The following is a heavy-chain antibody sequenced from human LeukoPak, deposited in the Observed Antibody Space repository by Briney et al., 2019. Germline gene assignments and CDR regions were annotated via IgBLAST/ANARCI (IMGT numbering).Heavy chain of an antibody. J-gene: IGHJ4*02. V-gene: IGHV3-7*01. CDR1: GFTFSTCW. D-gene: IGHD2-21*01. CDR3: AKSLVVVNDPPDY. Sequence: GGSLRLSCAASGFTFSTCWMTWVRQAPGKGLEWVANIKQDGSERYYVDSVKGRSTISRDNAKSSLYLQMNSLRAEDTAVYYCAKSLVVVNDPPDYWGQGTLVTVSS. CDR2: IKQDGSER.